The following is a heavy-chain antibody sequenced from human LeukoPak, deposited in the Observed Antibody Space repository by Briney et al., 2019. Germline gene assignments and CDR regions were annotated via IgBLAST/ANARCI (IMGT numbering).Heavy chain of an antibody. CDR3: ARAPRDGEPYDSPFDY. J-gene: IGHJ4*02. CDR2: ISSSSSYI. D-gene: IGHD3-10*01. V-gene: IGHV3-21*01. Sequence: GGSLRLSCAASGFTFSSYSMNWVRQAPGKGLEWVSSISSSSSYIYYADSVKGRFTISRDNAKNSLYLQMSSLRAEDTAVYYCARAPRDGEPYDSPFDYWGQGTLVTVSS. CDR1: GFTFSSYS.